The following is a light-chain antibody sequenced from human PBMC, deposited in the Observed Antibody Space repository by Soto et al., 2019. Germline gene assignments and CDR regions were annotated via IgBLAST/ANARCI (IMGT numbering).Light chain of an antibody. J-gene: IGLJ2*01. CDR3: SSYTSSSTLVV. CDR1: SNDVGGYNY. Sequence: QSALTQPASVSGSPGQSMTISCTGTSNDVGGYNYVSWYQQHPGKAPKLMIYDVSNRPSGVSNRFSGSKSGNTASLTISGLQAEDEADYYCSSYTSSSTLVVFGGGTKVTVL. V-gene: IGLV2-14*01. CDR2: DVS.